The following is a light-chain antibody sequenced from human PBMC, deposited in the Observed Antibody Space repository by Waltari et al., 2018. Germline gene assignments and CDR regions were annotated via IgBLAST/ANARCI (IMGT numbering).Light chain of an antibody. Sequence: QSALTQPAYVSGSPGQSITISCTGTSSDVGSYNLVPWYQQHPGKAPKLMIYEVTKRPSGVSNRFSGSKSGNTASLTISGLQAEDEADYCCCSYAGSTTHVIFGGGTKLTVL. CDR1: SSDVGSYNL. CDR2: EVT. CDR3: CSYAGSTTHVI. J-gene: IGLJ2*01. V-gene: IGLV2-23*02.